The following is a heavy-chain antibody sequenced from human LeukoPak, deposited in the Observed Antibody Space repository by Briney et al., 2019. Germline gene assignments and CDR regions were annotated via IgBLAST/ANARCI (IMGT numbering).Heavy chain of an antibody. D-gene: IGHD2-2*01. CDR1: GFTFSSYA. J-gene: IGHJ6*02. CDR2: ISYDGSNK. V-gene: IGHV3-30-3*01. Sequence: GGSLRLCCAASGFTFSSYAMHWVRQAAGKGLEWVAVISYDGSNKYYADTVKGRFTISRDNSKNTLYLQMNSLRAEDTAVYYCARDEVYCSSTSCRRYYYYGMDVWGQGTTVTVSS. CDR3: ARDEVYCSSTSCRRYYYYGMDV.